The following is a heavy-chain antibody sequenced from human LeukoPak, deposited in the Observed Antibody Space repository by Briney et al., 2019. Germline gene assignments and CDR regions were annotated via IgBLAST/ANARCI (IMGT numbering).Heavy chain of an antibody. Sequence: PWASVEVSCKASGYTFTSYDINWVRQATGQGLEWMGWMNPNSGNTGYAQKFQGRVTITRDTSASTAYMELSSLRSEDTAVYYCARAEQWLRAQPFDYWGQGTLVTVSS. J-gene: IGHJ4*02. D-gene: IGHD6-19*01. CDR2: MNPNSGNT. CDR3: ARAEQWLRAQPFDY. CDR1: GYTFTSYD. V-gene: IGHV1-8*01.